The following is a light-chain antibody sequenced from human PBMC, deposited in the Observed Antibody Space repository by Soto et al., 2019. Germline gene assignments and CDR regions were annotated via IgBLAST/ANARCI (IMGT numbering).Light chain of an antibody. CDR1: SSNIGAGYD. Sequence: QSVLTRSPSVSGAPGQRVTISCTGSSSNIGAGYDVHWYQQLPGTAPKLLIYGNSNRPSGVPDRFSGSKSGTSASLAITGLQAEDEADYYCQSYDSSLSGWVFGTGTKVTVL. CDR2: GNS. V-gene: IGLV1-40*01. J-gene: IGLJ1*01. CDR3: QSYDSSLSGWV.